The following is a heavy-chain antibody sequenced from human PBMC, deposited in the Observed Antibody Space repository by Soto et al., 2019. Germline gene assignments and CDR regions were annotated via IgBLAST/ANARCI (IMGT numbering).Heavy chain of an antibody. J-gene: IGHJ4*01. Sequence: EVQLVESGGTVIQVGGSLRLSCAASGFIFDDFTMHWVRLVPGKGLQWVSYINWDGRIAMYADSVKARFTISRDNTNNHLYLQMNSLRADDTALYYGAKDEGAAVETPGDWGHGTLVTVSS. CDR1: GFIFDDFT. CDR3: AKDEGAAVETPGD. CDR2: INWDGRIA. D-gene: IGHD6-13*01. V-gene: IGHV3-43*01.